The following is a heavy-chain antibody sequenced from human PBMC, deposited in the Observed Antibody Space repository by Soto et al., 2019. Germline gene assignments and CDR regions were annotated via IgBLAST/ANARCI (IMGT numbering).Heavy chain of an antibody. V-gene: IGHV2-5*02. J-gene: IGHJ5*02. D-gene: IGHD4-17*01. Sequence: QITLKESGPALVKPTQTLTLTCTFSGFSRTTSGVGVGWIRQPPGKALERLALIYWDDDERYSPSLKSRLPITKDTSKNQVVLTMTNMDPADTATYFGAHRTTTVTWWFDPWGQGTLVTVSS. CDR1: GFSRTTSGVG. CDR2: IYWDDDE. CDR3: AHRTTTVTWWFDP.